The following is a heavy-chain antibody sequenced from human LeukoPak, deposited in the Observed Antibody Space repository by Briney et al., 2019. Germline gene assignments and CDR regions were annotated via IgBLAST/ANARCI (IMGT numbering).Heavy chain of an antibody. V-gene: IGHV1-24*01. CDR2: FDPEDGET. J-gene: IGHJ5*02. Sequence: ASVKVSCKVSGYTLTELSMHWVRQAPGKGLEWMGGFDPEDGETIYAQKFQGRVTMTRNTSISTAYMELSSLRSEDTAVYYCATTGYCTNGVCRSSRGWFDPWGQGTLVTVSS. D-gene: IGHD2-8*01. CDR1: GYTLTELS. CDR3: ATTGYCTNGVCRSSRGWFDP.